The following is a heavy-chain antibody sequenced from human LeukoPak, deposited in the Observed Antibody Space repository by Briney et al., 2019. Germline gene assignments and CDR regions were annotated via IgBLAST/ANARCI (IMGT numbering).Heavy chain of an antibody. V-gene: IGHV3-23*01. CDR1: GFIFSNYA. CDR2: ISDSGGST. Sequence: PGGSLRLSCAASGFIFSNYAMTWVRQGPGKGLEWVSGISDSGGSTYYADSVKGRFTISRDNSKNTLYLQMNSLKASDTAMYYCARRQASCSNGVCYTLYDMDVWGQGTTVTVSS. CDR3: ARRQASCSNGVCYTLYDMDV. J-gene: IGHJ6*02. D-gene: IGHD2-8*01.